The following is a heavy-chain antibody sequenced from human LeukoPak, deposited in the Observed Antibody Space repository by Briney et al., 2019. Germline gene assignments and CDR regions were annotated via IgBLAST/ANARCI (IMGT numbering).Heavy chain of an antibody. CDR3: ARVAPCVVVPAALDY. CDR2: ISSSSSTI. V-gene: IGHV3-48*01. J-gene: IGHJ4*02. Sequence: GGSLSLSCAASGLTFSSYSMNWVRQAPGRGLEWVSYISSSSSTIYYADSVKGRFTISRDNAKNSLYLQMNSLRAEDTAVYYCARVAPCVVVPAALDYWGQGTLVTVSS. CDR1: GLTFSSYS. D-gene: IGHD2-2*01.